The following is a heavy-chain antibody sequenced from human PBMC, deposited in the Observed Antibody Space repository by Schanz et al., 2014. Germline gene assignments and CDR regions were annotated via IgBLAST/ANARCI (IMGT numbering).Heavy chain of an antibody. J-gene: IGHJ6*02. D-gene: IGHD6-6*01. V-gene: IGHV3-30*18. Sequence: QVQLVESGGGVVQPGRSLRLSCAASGFTFSSYGMHWVRQAPGKGLEWVAVISYDGSNKYYADSVKGRFTISRDNSKNTLYLQMNSLRAEDTAVYYCAKIWKGHPIEVRPGWSDGMDVWGQGTTVTVSS. CDR3: AKIWKGHPIEVRPGWSDGMDV. CDR1: GFTFSSYG. CDR2: ISYDGSNK.